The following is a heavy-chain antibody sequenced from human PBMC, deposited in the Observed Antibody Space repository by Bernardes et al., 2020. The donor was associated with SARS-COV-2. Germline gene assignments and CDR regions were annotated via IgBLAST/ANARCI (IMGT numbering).Heavy chain of an antibody. D-gene: IGHD3-3*01. CDR2: LHYRGNT. CDR3: ARDSIYDVNAFDM. J-gene: IGHJ3*02. V-gene: IGHV4-39*07. CDR1: GVSITSNLYY. Sequence: SETLSLTCSVSGVSITSNLYYWGWIRQPPGKGLEWIGSLHYRGNTYHSPSLKSRVTMSVDTSKNQIFLRLTSVTAADTALYYCARDSIYDVNAFDMWGQGTMVTVSS.